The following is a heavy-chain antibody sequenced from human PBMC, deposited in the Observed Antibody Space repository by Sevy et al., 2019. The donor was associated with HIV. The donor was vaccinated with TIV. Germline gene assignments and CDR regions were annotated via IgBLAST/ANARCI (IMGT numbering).Heavy chain of an antibody. CDR1: GFTFSSYA. V-gene: IGHV3-23*01. Sequence: GGSLRVSCAASGFTFSSYAMSWVRQAPGKGLEWVSVISGNGGYTYYADSVKGRFTISRDTSKNTLYLQMNSLRAEDTAVYYCAKGSTSSSEVGYFDYWGQGTLVTVSS. CDR3: AKGSTSSSEVGYFDY. CDR2: ISGNGGYT. D-gene: IGHD2-2*01. J-gene: IGHJ4*02.